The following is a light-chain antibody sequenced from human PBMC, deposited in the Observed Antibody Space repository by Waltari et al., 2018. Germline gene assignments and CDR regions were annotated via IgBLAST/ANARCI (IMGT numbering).Light chain of an antibody. CDR2: EVS. J-gene: IGLJ1*01. CDR1: SSDIGNYNY. CDR3: SSYTNRATLRV. Sequence: QSALAQPASVSGSPGQSIAISCTGTSSDIGNYNYVSWYQQHPGKAPKLILYEVSDRPSGVSRRSAGSKSGNKATLTISGLQADDEADYYCSSYTNRATLRVFGTGTKVTVL. V-gene: IGLV2-14*01.